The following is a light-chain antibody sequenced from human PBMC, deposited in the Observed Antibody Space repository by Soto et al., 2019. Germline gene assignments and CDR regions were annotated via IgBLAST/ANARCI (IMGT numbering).Light chain of an antibody. CDR3: QHYYTSYTT. V-gene: IGKV3-20*01. CDR2: GAS. Sequence: EVVLTQSPGTLSLSPGERATLSCGASQSVTGNYLAWYQQKPGQAPRLLIFGASTRATGIPDRFSDSGSGTDFTLTISRLEPEDFAVYYCQHYYTSYTTFGQGTKVEIK. J-gene: IGKJ1*01. CDR1: QSVTGNY.